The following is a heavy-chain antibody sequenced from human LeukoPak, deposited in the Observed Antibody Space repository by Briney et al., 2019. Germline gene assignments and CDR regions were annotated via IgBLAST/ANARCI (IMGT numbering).Heavy chain of an antibody. CDR1: GAPFSNYY. J-gene: IGHJ5*02. CDR3: ASARCSGGNCYPNWIDP. CDR2: INHSGST. Sequence: SETLSLTCAVYGAPFSNYYWNWIRQPPGKGLEWIGEINHSGSTNYNPSLKSRVTISVDTSKNQFSLKMRSVSAADTAVYYCASARCSGGNCYPNWIDPWGQGTLVTVSS. V-gene: IGHV4-34*01. D-gene: IGHD2-15*01.